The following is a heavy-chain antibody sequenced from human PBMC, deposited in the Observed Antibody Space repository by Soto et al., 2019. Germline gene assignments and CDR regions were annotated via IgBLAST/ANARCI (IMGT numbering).Heavy chain of an antibody. CDR3: ARESPPSRGSRAMDY. J-gene: IGHJ4*02. V-gene: IGHV3-48*01. CDR2: ISSSSSTI. Sequence: PGGSLRLSCAASGFTFSSYSMNWVRQAPGKGLEWVSYISSSSSTIYYADSVKGRFTISRDNAKNSLYLQMNSLRAEDTAVYYCARESPPSRGSRAMDYWGQGTLVTVSS. D-gene: IGHD3-22*01. CDR1: GFTFSSYS.